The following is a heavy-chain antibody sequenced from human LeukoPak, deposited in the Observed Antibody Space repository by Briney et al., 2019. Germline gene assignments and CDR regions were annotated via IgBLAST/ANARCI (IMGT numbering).Heavy chain of an antibody. J-gene: IGHJ3*02. Sequence: GGSLRLSCAASGFTFDDYAMHWVRQAPGKGLEWVSGISWNSGSIGYADSVKGRFTISRDNAKNSLYLQMNSLRAEDTALYYCAKDITGSYYSSYAFDIWGQGTMVTVSS. D-gene: IGHD3-10*01. CDR3: AKDITGSYYSSYAFDI. CDR1: GFTFDDYA. V-gene: IGHV3-9*01. CDR2: ISWNSGSI.